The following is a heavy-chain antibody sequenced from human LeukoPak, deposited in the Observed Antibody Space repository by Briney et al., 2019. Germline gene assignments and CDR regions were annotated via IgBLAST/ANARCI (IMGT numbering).Heavy chain of an antibody. CDR2: RKQDGSEK. J-gene: IGHJ4*02. CDR1: GVTFSSYW. Sequence: PGGSLRLSCAASGVTFSSYWMSWVRQAPGKGLEWVANRKQDGSEKYYVDSAKGRFTISRDNAKNSLYLRLNSLRAEDTAVYYCARALTGTSGYLSGNFDFCGQGTLVTVSS. CDR3: ARALTGTSGYLSGNFDF. D-gene: IGHD3-22*01. V-gene: IGHV3-7*01.